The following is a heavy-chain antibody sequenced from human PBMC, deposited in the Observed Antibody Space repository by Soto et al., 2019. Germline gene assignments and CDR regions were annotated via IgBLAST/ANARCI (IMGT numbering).Heavy chain of an antibody. Sequence: HSESLFLTCTVSGGSISRYYLTLMRQPPGKGMKRIGYIYYRMSTNYNPSLKNRHNISVHTSKNQISMKLSSVTAADTAVYYCARGDASSTVAGNDYACDIWGQGTMVTVS. J-gene: IGHJ3*02. CDR1: GGSISRYY. CDR2: IYYRMST. V-gene: IGHV4-59*01. D-gene: IGHD6-19*01. CDR3: ARGDASSTVAGNDYACDI.